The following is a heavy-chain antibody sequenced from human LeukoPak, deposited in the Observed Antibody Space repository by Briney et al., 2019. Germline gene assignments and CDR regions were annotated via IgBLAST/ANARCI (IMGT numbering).Heavy chain of an antibody. Sequence: QTGGSLRLSCAASGFTSDDYAMHWVRQAPGKGLEWVSGISWNSGSIGYADSVKGRFTISRDNAKNSLYLQMNSLRAEDTALYYCAKDNGVAAAGTLGYFDYWGQGTLVTVSS. CDR1: GFTSDDYA. D-gene: IGHD6-13*01. V-gene: IGHV3-9*02. CDR3: AKDNGVAAAGTLGYFDY. J-gene: IGHJ4*02. CDR2: ISWNSGSI.